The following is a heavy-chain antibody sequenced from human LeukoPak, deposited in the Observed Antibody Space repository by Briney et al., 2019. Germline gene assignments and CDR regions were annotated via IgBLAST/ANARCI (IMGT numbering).Heavy chain of an antibody. CDR3: AKGGYNYGYVDY. CDR1: GFTFINYA. Sequence: PGGSLTLSCAASGFTFINYAMTWVRQAPGKGLEWVSGISGSGGSTYYADSVKGRFTISRDNSKNTLYLLLNNLRAEDTAVYYCAKGGYNYGYVDYWGQGTLVTVSS. D-gene: IGHD5-18*01. CDR2: ISGSGGST. J-gene: IGHJ4*02. V-gene: IGHV3-23*01.